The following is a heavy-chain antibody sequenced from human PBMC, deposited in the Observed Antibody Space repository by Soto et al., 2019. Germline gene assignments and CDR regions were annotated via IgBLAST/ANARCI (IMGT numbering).Heavy chain of an antibody. CDR3: AREDSVVGTAIRSPDYYYGRDV. Sequence: ASVKVSCKASGYTFTSYGISWVRQAPGQGLEWMGWISTYNDNINYAQKLQGRVTMTTDTSTSTAYMELRSLRSDDTAVYYCAREDSVVGTAIRSPDYYYGRDVWSKGTTVTV. CDR2: ISTYNDNI. D-gene: IGHD2-21*02. V-gene: IGHV1-18*01. J-gene: IGHJ6*04. CDR1: GYTFTSYG.